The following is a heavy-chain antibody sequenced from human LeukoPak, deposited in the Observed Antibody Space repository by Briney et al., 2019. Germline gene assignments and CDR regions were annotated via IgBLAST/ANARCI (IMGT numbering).Heavy chain of an antibody. CDR1: GGSISSTHW. D-gene: IGHD2-2*01. J-gene: IGHJ4*02. V-gene: IGHV4-4*02. Sequence: SETPSLTCAVSGGSISSTHWWTWVRQPPGKGLEWIGEIHHSGSTNYNPSLKSRVTISVDKSKNQFSLRLSSVTAADTAVYYCARVYCTNTICFLLGDYWGQGTPVTVSS. CDR3: ARVYCTNTICFLLGDY. CDR2: IHHSGST.